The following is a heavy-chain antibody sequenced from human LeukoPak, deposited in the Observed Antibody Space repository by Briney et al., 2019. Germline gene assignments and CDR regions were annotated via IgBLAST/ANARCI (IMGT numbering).Heavy chain of an antibody. J-gene: IGHJ3*02. CDR1: GGSISSSSYY. D-gene: IGHD2-2*01. V-gene: IGHV4-39*01. CDR2: IYYSGST. CDR3: ARRAIVVVPAAPADASDI. Sequence: PSETLSLTCTVSGGSISSSSYYWGWIRQPPGKGLEWIGSIYYSGSTYYNPSLKSRVTISVDTSKNQFSLKLSSVSAADTAVYYCARRAIVVVPAAPADASDIWGQGTMVTVSS.